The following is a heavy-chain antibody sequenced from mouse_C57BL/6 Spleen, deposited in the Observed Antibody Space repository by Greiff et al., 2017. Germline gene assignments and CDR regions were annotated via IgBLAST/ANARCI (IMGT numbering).Heavy chain of an antibody. CDR3: TRAGGYYFDY. CDR2: IYPRDGST. Sequence: QVQLKESGPELVKPGASVKLSCKASGYTFTSYDINWVKQRPGQGLEWIGWIYPRDGSTKYNEQFKGKATLTVDTSSSTAYMERHSLTSEDSAVYCGTRAGGYYFDYWGQGTTLTVSS. CDR1: GYTFTSYD. J-gene: IGHJ2*01. D-gene: IGHD1-1*02. V-gene: IGHV1-85*01.